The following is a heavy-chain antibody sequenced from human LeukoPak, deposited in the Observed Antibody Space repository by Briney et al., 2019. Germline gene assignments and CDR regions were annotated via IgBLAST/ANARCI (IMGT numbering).Heavy chain of an antibody. CDR3: ARDKTYYYGSGSSLFYAFDI. J-gene: IGHJ3*02. CDR2: ISSSSSYI. Sequence: GGSLRLSCAASGFTFSSYSMNWVRQAPGKGLEWVSSISSSSSYIYYADSVKGRFTISRDNAKNSLYLQMNSLRAEDTAVYYCARDKTYYYGSGSSLFYAFDIWGQGTMVTVSS. V-gene: IGHV3-21*04. CDR1: GFTFSSYS. D-gene: IGHD3-10*01.